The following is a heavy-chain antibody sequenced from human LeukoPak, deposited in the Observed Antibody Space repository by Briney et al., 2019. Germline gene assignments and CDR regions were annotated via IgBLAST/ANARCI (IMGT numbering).Heavy chain of an antibody. V-gene: IGHV1-46*01. CDR2: INPSGGYT. CDR1: GCTFTNYY. Sequence: ASVKVSCKASGCTFTNYYMHWVRQAPGQGLEWMGIINPSGGYTTYAQKFQGRVTMARDTSTSTVTMELSSLRSEDTAVYFCARQEDSSGYYYYYWGQGTLVTVSS. D-gene: IGHD3-22*01. J-gene: IGHJ4*02. CDR3: ARQEDSSGYYYYY.